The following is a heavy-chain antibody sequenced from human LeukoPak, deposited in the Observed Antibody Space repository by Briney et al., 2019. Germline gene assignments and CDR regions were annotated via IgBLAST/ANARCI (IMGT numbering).Heavy chain of an antibody. CDR1: GFIVSSNY. J-gene: IGHJ4*02. V-gene: IGHV3-53*01. Sequence: PGGSLRLSCAASGFIVSSNYMSWVRQAPGKGLEWVSVMYSGGSTYYADSVKGRFTISRDNSKNTLYLQMNSLRAEDTAAYYCASPGASDYWGQGTLVTVSS. CDR3: ASPGASDY. CDR2: MYSGGST.